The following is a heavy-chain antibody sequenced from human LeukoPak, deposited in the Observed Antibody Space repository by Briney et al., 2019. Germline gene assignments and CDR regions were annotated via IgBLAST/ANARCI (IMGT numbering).Heavy chain of an antibody. CDR2: INRDGSTT. CDR3: ARDKKSGESSEIDY. D-gene: IGHD3-10*01. Sequence: GGSVRLSCAASGFTFSNYWVHWVRQAPGKGLVWVSRINRDGSTTKYADSVKGRFTVSRDNAKNTLNLQMNSLRAEDTAVYYCARDKKSGESSEIDYWGQGTLVTVSS. CDR1: GFTFSNYW. V-gene: IGHV3-74*03. J-gene: IGHJ4*02.